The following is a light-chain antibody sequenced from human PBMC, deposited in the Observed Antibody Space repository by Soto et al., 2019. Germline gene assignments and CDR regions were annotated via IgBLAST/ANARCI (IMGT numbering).Light chain of an antibody. CDR2: GAS. J-gene: IGKJ1*01. CDR1: QSVTYN. V-gene: IGKV3-15*01. Sequence: TLLTQSAATVSAYQGERVTLSCRATQSVTYNLAWYQQKPGQAPRLLIYGASTRATGIPARSSGRGSGTEFTLTITSLQSEDFAVYYCQQYNDWLWTFGQGTKADIK. CDR3: QQYNDWLWT.